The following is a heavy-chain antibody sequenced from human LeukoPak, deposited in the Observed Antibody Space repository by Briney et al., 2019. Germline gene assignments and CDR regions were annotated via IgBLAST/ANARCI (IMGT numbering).Heavy chain of an antibody. D-gene: IGHD3-22*01. V-gene: IGHV4-61*01. J-gene: IGHJ3*02. Sequence: SETLSLTCTVSGGSISSGSISSYYWSWIRQPPGKGLEWIGYIYYSGSTYYNPSLKSRVTISVDTSMNQFSLKLSSVTAADTAVYYCARVGDYYDTTQYAFDIWGQGTMVTVSS. CDR3: ARVGDYYDTTQYAFDI. CDR1: GGSISSGSISSYY. CDR2: IYYSGST.